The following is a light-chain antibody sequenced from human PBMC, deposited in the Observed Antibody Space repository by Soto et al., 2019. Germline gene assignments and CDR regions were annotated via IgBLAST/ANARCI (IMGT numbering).Light chain of an antibody. CDR1: QSVAKY. CDR2: ETS. J-gene: IGKJ1*01. V-gene: IGKV3-11*01. Sequence: EIVLMQSPATLSLSPGDGATLSCRASQSVAKYLVWYQQKPGQSPRLLIYETSERASGVPARFSGSGSGTDFTLTISSLEPEDFASYYCQQRVSGPWTFGQGTRVEF. CDR3: QQRVSGPWT.